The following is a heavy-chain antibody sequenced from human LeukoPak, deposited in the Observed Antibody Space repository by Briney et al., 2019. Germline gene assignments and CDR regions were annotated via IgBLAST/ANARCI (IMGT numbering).Heavy chain of an antibody. Sequence: ASVTVSCKASGYTFTGYYMHGARQAPGQGLEWMGWINPNSGGTNYAQKFQGRVTMTRDTSISTAYMELSRLRSDDTAVYYCARDRTNWASPHIGYWGQGTLVTVSS. D-gene: IGHD7-27*01. CDR3: ARDRTNWASPHIGY. CDR1: GYTFTGYY. CDR2: INPNSGGT. J-gene: IGHJ1*01. V-gene: IGHV1-2*02.